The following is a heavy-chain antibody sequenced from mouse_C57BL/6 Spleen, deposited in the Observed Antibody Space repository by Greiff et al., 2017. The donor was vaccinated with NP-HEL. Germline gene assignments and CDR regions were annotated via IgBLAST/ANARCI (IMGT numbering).Heavy chain of an antibody. CDR1: GYTFTDYE. D-gene: IGHD2-5*01. CDR3: TRSYDSNHFDY. V-gene: IGHV1-15*01. CDR2: IDPETGGT. J-gene: IGHJ2*01. Sequence: VKLMESGAELVRPGASVTLSCKASGYTFTDYEMHWVKQTPVHGLEWIGAIDPETGGTAYNQKFKGKAILTADKSSSTAYMELRSLTSEDSAVYYCTRSYDSNHFDYWGQGTTLTVSS.